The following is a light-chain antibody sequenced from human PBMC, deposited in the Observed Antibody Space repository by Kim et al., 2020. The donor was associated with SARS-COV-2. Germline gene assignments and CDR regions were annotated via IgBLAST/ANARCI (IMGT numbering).Light chain of an antibody. CDR2: SNN. V-gene: IGLV1-44*01. CDR3: AAWDGGVV. J-gene: IGLJ2*01. Sequence: GTPGQRVTISCSGSSSNIGSNTVNWYQQHPGTAPKRLIYSNNQRPSGVPDRFSGSKSDTSASLAISGLQSEDEADYYCAAWDGGVVFGGGTQLTVL. CDR1: SSNIGSNT.